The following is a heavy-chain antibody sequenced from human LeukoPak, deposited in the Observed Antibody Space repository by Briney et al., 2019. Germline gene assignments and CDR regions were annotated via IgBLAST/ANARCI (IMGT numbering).Heavy chain of an antibody. V-gene: IGHV1-46*01. Sequence: ASVKVSCKASGGTFSSYAISWVRQAPGQGLEWMGIINPSGGSTSYAQKFQGRVTMTRDTSTSTVYMELSSLRSGDTAVYYCARDMETTVWFDPWGQGTLVTVSS. CDR3: ARDMETTVWFDP. CDR2: INPSGGST. CDR1: GGTFSSYA. J-gene: IGHJ5*02. D-gene: IGHD4-11*01.